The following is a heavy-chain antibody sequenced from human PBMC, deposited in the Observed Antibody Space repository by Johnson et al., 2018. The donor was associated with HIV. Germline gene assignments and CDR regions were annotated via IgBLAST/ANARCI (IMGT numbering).Heavy chain of an antibody. J-gene: IGHJ3*02. D-gene: IGHD6-13*01. CDR3: AKGGGQQLAHAFDI. CDR2: ISYDGSNK. V-gene: IGHV3-30*19. Sequence: QMQLVESGGGVVQPGRSLRLSCAASGFTFSSYGMHWVRQAPGKGLEWVAVISYDGSNKYYADSVKGRFTISRDNSKNTLYLQMNSLRAEDTAEYYCAKGGGQQLAHAFDIWGQGTMVTVSS. CDR1: GFTFSSYG.